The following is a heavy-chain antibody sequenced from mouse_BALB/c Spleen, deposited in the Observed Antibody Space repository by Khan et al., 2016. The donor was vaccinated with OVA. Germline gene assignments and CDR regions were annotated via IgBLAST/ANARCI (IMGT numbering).Heavy chain of an antibody. D-gene: IGHD1-1*01. CDR2: IDPTTGYT. V-gene: IGHV1-7*01. J-gene: IGHJ3*01. CDR3: TSDGSTYTWFGY. Sequence: QVQLQQSGAELAKPGASVKMSCKASGYTFTNYWMHWVKQRPGQGLEWIGYIDPTTGYTEYNQKFKDKATLTADKSSSPAYMQLSSLTSEDSAVYYGTSDGSTYTWFGYWGQGTLVTVSA. CDR1: GYTFTNYW.